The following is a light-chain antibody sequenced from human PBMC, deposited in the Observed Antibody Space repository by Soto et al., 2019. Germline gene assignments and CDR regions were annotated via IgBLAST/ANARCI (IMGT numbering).Light chain of an antibody. CDR1: SSDVGGYNY. J-gene: IGLJ1*01. CDR2: DVS. CDR3: CSYTSSTNYV. V-gene: IGLV2-11*01. Sequence: QSVLTQPRSVSGSPGQSVTISCTGTSSDVGGYNYVSWYQQHPGKAPKLMIYDVSKRPSGVPDRFSGSKSGNTASLTISGLQVEDEADYYCCSYTSSTNYVFGAGTKLTVL.